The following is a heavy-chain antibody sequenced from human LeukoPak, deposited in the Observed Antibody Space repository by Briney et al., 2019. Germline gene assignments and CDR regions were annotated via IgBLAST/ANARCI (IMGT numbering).Heavy chain of an antibody. J-gene: IGHJ6*03. V-gene: IGHV3-21*01. CDR1: GFTFSSYS. CDR3: ARAPTVTTSVDYYYYMDV. Sequence: GGSLRLSCAASGFTFSSYSMNWVRQAPGKGLEWVSSISSSSSYIYYADSVKGRFTISRDNAKNSLYLQMNSLRAEDTAVYYCARAPTVTTSVDYYYYMDVWGKGTTVTVSS. D-gene: IGHD4-11*01. CDR2: ISSSSSYI.